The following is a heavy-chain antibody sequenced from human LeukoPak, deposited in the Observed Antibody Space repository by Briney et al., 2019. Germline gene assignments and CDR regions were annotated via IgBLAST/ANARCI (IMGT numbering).Heavy chain of an antibody. D-gene: IGHD3-9*01. V-gene: IGHV1-69*04. J-gene: IGHJ3*02. CDR1: GGTFSSYA. CDR2: IIPILGIA. Sequence: ASVKVSCKASGGTFSSYAISWVRQAPGQGLEWMGRIIPILGIANYAQEFQGRVTITADKSTSTAYMELSSLRSEDTAVYYCARERYFDWLSAERDDAFDIWGQGTMVTVSS. CDR3: ARERYFDWLSAERDDAFDI.